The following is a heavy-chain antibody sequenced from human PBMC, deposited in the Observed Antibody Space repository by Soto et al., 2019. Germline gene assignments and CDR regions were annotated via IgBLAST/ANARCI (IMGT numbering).Heavy chain of an antibody. Sequence: SETLSLTCAVYGGSFSGYYWSWIRQPPGKGLEWIGEINHSGSTNYNPSLKSRVTISVDTSKNQFSLKLSSVTAADTAVYYWARDQGVQDENWDAAIDFWGQGTMVTVSS. CDR2: INHSGST. CDR3: ARDQGVQDENWDAAIDF. CDR1: GGSFSGYY. V-gene: IGHV4-34*01. D-gene: IGHD7-27*01. J-gene: IGHJ3*01.